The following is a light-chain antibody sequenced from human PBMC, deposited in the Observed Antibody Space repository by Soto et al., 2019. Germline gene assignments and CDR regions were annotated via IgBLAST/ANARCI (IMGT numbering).Light chain of an antibody. Sequence: EIVMTQSPATLSVSPGERATLSCRASQSVSGNLAWYQQKPGQAPRLLIYGASTRATGIPARFSGSGSGTXFTLTISSLQSEDFAVFYCQQYNNWPRTFGQGTKVEIK. CDR1: QSVSGN. J-gene: IGKJ1*01. V-gene: IGKV3-15*01. CDR3: QQYNNWPRT. CDR2: GAS.